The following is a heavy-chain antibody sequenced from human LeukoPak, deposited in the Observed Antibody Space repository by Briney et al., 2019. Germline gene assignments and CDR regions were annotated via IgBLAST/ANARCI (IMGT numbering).Heavy chain of an antibody. CDR1: GFTFSDYA. V-gene: IGHV3-30*04. CDR3: ARGEAYYNKNGLPGAALDF. Sequence: GGSLRLSCAASGFTFSDYAMHWVRQAPGKGLQWLTVISYDGRNEYYADSVTGRFTISRDNSKNTVFLQLNSLRVEDAAIYYCARGEAYYNKNGLPGAALDFWGLGTLVTVSS. J-gene: IGHJ3*01. D-gene: IGHD3-10*01. CDR2: ISYDGRNE.